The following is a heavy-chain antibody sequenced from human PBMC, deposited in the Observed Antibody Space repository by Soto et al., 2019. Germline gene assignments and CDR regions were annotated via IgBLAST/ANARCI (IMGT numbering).Heavy chain of an antibody. J-gene: IGHJ4*02. CDR3: ARARRFLEWLFFDY. D-gene: IGHD3-3*01. CDR1: GFTVSSNY. Sequence: GVSLRLSCAASGFTVSSNYMSWVRQAPGKGLEWVSVIYSGGSTYYADSVKGRFTISRHNSKNTLYLQMNSLRAEDTAVYYCARARRFLEWLFFDYWGQGTLVTVSS. CDR2: IYSGGST. V-gene: IGHV3-53*04.